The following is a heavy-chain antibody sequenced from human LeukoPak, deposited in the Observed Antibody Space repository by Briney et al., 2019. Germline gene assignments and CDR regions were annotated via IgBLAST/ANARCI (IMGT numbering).Heavy chain of an antibody. J-gene: IGHJ4*02. D-gene: IGHD3-10*01. V-gene: IGHV3-23*01. Sequence: GGSLRLSCAASGFTFSSYALSWVRQAPGKGLEGVSAISDSGGSTYYADSGKGRFTISRDNSKNTLYLQMNSLRAEDTAVYYCASPRRGGTWGQGTLVTVSS. CDR1: GFTFSSYA. CDR2: ISDSGGST. CDR3: ASPRRGGT.